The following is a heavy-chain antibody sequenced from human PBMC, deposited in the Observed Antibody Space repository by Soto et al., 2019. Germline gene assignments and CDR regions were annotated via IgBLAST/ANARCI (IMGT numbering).Heavy chain of an antibody. Sequence: SETLSLTCTVSGGSISSSSYYWGWIRQPPGKGLEWIGSICYSGSTYYNPSLKSRVTISVDTSKTHFSVKLSSVTAADTAVYYCARGLVGATLAAGYFDLWGRAPRVTVSS. CDR2: ICYSGST. CDR1: GGSISSSSYY. J-gene: IGHJ2*01. D-gene: IGHD1-26*01. V-gene: IGHV4-39*02. CDR3: ARGLVGATLAAGYFDL.